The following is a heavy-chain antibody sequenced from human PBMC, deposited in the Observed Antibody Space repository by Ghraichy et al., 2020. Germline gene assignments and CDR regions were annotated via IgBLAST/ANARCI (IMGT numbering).Heavy chain of an antibody. CDR1: GFTVSSDH. J-gene: IGHJ6*02. CDR3: ARVPGLTNGPDV. Sequence: GGSLRLSCAASGFTVSSDHMYWVRQAPGKGLEWVSVIYNAAAGGDAHHADSLKGRFTISRDNSKNTLYLQMNSLTTSDTAIYYCARVPGLTNGPDVWGQGTAVIVSS. CDR2: IYNAAAGGDA. V-gene: IGHV3-53*05. D-gene: IGHD1/OR15-1a*01.